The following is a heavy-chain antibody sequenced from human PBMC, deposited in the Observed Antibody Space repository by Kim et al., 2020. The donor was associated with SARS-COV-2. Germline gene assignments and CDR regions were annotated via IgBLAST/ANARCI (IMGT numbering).Heavy chain of an antibody. V-gene: IGHV4-39*07. J-gene: IGHJ5*02. CDR3: ARDSFSRLRYFKGNGGGWFDP. CDR1: GGSISSSSYY. D-gene: IGHD3-9*01. CDR2: IYYSGST. Sequence: SETLSLTCTVSGGSISSSSYYWGWIRQPPGKGLEWIGSIYYSGSTYYNPSLKSRVTISVDTSKNQFSLKLSSVTAADTAVYYCARDSFSRLRYFKGNGGGWFDPWGQGTLVTVSS.